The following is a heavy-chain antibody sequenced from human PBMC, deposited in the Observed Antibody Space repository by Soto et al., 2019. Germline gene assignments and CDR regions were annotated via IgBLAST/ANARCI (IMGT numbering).Heavy chain of an antibody. CDR1: GGSIRTYY. V-gene: IGHV4-4*07. CDR3: ARDFDSSSWYRLDH. D-gene: IGHD6-13*01. CDR2: IYTSGTA. Sequence: SETLSLTCTVSGGSIRTYYWSWIRQPAGKGLEWIGRIYTSGTANYSPSLKGRVIMAVDTAKNQLSLKVTSVTAADTAVYYCARDFDSSSWYRLDHWGQGTLVTVSS. J-gene: IGHJ4*02.